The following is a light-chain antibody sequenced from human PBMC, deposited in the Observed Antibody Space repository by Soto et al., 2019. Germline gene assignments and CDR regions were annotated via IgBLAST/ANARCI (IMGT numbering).Light chain of an antibody. CDR3: QSYDSSLRGSV. Sequence: QSVLTQPPSVSGAPGQRVTISCSGSSSNFGAGYAVQWYQQLPGTAPKLLIYGNNNRPSGVPDRFSGSKSGTSASLAITGLQAEDEADYYCQSYDSSLRGSVFGTGTQLTVL. CDR2: GNN. J-gene: IGLJ1*01. V-gene: IGLV1-40*01. CDR1: SSNFGAGYA.